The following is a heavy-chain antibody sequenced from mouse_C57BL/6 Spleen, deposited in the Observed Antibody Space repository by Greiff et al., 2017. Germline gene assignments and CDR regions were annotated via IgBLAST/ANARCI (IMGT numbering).Heavy chain of an antibody. CDR1: GYTFTSYW. CDR3: ARSEGDGFAY. Sequence: VKLQQPGAELVKPGASVKLSCKASGYTFTSYWMHWVKQRPGQGLEWIGMIHPNSGSTNYNEKFKSKATLTVDKSSSTAYMQLSSLTSEDSAVYYCARSEGDGFAYWGQGTLVTVSA. J-gene: IGHJ3*01. D-gene: IGHD3-3*01. V-gene: IGHV1-64*01. CDR2: IHPNSGST.